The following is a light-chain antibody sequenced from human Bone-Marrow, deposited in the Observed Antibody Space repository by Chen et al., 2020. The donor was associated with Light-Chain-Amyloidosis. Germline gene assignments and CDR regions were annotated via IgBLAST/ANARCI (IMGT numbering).Light chain of an antibody. CDR3: QSYDTGLGVWV. CDR2: INN. Sequence: QRVLTQPHSLSGAPGQTVSVSCTGLGGGDDAQWFQQLPGAAPKLLLYINNKRPSGVPDRFSGFNSGASASLIISGLRAEDEADYYCQSYDTGLGVWVFGGGTKVTVL. V-gene: IGLV1-40*01. J-gene: IGLJ3*02. CDR1: LGGGDD.